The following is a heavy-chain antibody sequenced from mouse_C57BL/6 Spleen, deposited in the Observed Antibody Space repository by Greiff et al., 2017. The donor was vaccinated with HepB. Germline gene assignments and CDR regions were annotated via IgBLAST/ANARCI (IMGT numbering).Heavy chain of an antibody. CDR1: GYSITSGYY. CDR2: ISYDGSN. V-gene: IGHV3-6*01. D-gene: IGHD2-3*01. J-gene: IGHJ2*01. CDR3: ARERVYDGYWRGFDY. Sequence: VQLQQSGPGLVKPSQSLSLTCSVTGYSITSGYYWNWIRQFPGNKLEWMGYISYDGSNNYNPSLKNRISITRDTSKNQFFLKLNSVTTEDTATYYCARERVYDGYWRGFDYWGQGTTLTVSS.